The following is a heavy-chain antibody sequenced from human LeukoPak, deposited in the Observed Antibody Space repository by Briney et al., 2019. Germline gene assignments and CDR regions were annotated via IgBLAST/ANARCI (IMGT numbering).Heavy chain of an antibody. V-gene: IGHV1-69*13. CDR1: GGTFSSYA. CDR2: IIPIFGTA. J-gene: IGHJ4*02. Sequence: VASVKVSCKASGGTFSSYAISWVRQAPGQGLEWMGGIIPIFGTANYAQKFQGRVTITADESTSTAYMELSSLRSEDTAVYYCAREGQRYSGYDRGFDYWGRGTLVTVSS. CDR3: AREGQRYSGYDRGFDY. D-gene: IGHD5-12*01.